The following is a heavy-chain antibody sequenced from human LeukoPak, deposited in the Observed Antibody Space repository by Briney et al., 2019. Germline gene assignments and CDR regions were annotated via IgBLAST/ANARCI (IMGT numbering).Heavy chain of an antibody. CDR1: GFTVSSNY. CDR3: ASGSSLIVGSAAFDI. V-gene: IGHV3-66*01. D-gene: IGHD1-26*01. J-gene: IGHJ3*02. Sequence: GGSLRLSCAASGFTVSSNYMSWVRQAPGKGLEWVSVIYGGGSTYYADSVKGRFTISRDNSENTLYLQMNNLRAEDTAVYYCASGSSLIVGSAAFDIWGQGTMVTVSS. CDR2: IYGGGST.